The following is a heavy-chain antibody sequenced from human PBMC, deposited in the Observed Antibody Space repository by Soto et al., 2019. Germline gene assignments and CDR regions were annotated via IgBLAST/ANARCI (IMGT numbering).Heavy chain of an antibody. V-gene: IGHV3-48*02. J-gene: IGHJ6*02. CDR3: ARDVPCSSTSCYIPFGYYYYYGMDV. D-gene: IGHD2-2*02. CDR2: ISSSSSTI. Sequence: ESLLLSCAASGFTFSSYSMNWVRQAPGKGLEWVSYISSSSSTIYYADSVKGRFTISRDNAKNSLYLQMSSLRDEDTAVYYCARDVPCSSTSCYIPFGYYYYYGMDVWGQGTTVTVS. CDR1: GFTFSSYS.